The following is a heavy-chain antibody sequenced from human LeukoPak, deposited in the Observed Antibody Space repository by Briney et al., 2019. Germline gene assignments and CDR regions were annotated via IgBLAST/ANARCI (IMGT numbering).Heavy chain of an antibody. V-gene: IGHV4-30-2*01. Sequence: SETLSLTCTVSGGSISSGGYYWSWIRQPPGKGLEWIVYIYHSGSTYYNPSLKSRVTISVDRSKNQFSLKLSSVTAADTAVYYCGRVASSKATGYYYYMDVWGKGTTVTVSS. J-gene: IGHJ6*03. CDR3: GRVASSKATGYYYYMDV. CDR2: IYHSGST. CDR1: GGSISSGGYY. D-gene: IGHD6-6*01.